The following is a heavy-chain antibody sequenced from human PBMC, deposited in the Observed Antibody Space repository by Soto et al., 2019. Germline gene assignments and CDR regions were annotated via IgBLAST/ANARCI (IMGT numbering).Heavy chain of an antibody. CDR1: GGSLSGYY. CDR2: IHYNGNT. Sequence: PSXTLSLTCAVYGGSLSGYYWTWIRQPPGKGLEWIGNIHYNGNTKYSPSLKSRVTMSVDTSKNHFSLKLISVTTADTAVYFCAREGNLGRWIQPLDSWGQGTLVTVSS. V-gene: IGHV4-34*01. J-gene: IGHJ4*02. CDR3: AREGNLGRWIQPLDS. D-gene: IGHD2-2*03.